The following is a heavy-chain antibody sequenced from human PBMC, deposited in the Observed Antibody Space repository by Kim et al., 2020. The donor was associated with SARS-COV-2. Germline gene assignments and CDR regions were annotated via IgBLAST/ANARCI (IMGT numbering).Heavy chain of an antibody. Sequence: YYPPPLKTRVTISGDTSKNQFSLNLNYVTAADTAVYFCARARGLRFPFDLWGQGTLVTVSS. D-gene: IGHD3-3*01. V-gene: IGHV4-30-2*04. CDR3: ARARGLRFPFDL. J-gene: IGHJ4*02.